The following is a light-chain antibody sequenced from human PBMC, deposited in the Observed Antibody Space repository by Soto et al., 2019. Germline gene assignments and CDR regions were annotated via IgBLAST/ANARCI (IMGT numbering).Light chain of an antibody. Sequence: EKVLTQSPATLSVSPGERATLSCRASQSVSSNLAWYQQKPGQAPRLLIYGASARATGIPARFSGSGSETEFTLSISSLQSEDFAVYYCQKYNNWPRTFGQGTKVDIK. CDR2: GAS. J-gene: IGKJ1*01. V-gene: IGKV3-15*01. CDR1: QSVSSN. CDR3: QKYNNWPRT.